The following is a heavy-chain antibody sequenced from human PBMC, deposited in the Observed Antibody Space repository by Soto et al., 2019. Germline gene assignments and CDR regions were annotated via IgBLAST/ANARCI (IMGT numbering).Heavy chain of an antibody. CDR1: GFTFSSYG. CDR3: ARPLGVITLSMDV. CDR2: IWYDGSNK. Sequence: GGSLRLSCAGSGFTFSSYGMHWVRQAPGKGLEWVAVIWYDGSNKYYADSVKGRFTISRDNSKNTLYLQMNSLRAEDTAVYYCARPLGVITLSMDVWGQGTTVTVSS. J-gene: IGHJ6*02. D-gene: IGHD3-22*01. V-gene: IGHV3-33*01.